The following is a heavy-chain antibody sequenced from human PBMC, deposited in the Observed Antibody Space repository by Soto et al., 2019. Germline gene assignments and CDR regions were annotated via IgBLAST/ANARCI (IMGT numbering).Heavy chain of an antibody. Sequence: QVQLVESGGGVVQAGRSMRLSCAVSGLTFSSYGMHWVRQAPGKGLEWVAVIWYDGSNKYYADSVKGRFTISRDDSKNTLYLQLNSLRAEDTAVYYCARETGGPLYGMDVWGQGTTVTVSS. D-gene: IGHD7-27*01. CDR2: IWYDGSNK. CDR1: GLTFSSYG. CDR3: ARETGGPLYGMDV. V-gene: IGHV3-33*01. J-gene: IGHJ6*02.